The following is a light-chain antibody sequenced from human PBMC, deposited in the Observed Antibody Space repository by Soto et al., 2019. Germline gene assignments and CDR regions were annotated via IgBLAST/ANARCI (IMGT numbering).Light chain of an antibody. Sequence: QSVLTQPPSVSGAPGQWVTISCTGSFSNIGAGYDIHWYQQLPGTAPKLLIYGNSNRPSGFPDRFSGSKSGTSASLAITGLQAEDEADYYCQSYDSSLRAVVFGGGTKVTVL. CDR2: GNS. J-gene: IGLJ2*01. V-gene: IGLV1-40*01. CDR1: FSNIGAGYD. CDR3: QSYDSSLRAVV.